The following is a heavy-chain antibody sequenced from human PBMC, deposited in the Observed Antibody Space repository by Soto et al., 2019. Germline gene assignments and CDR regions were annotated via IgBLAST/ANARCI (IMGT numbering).Heavy chain of an antibody. D-gene: IGHD1-7*01. V-gene: IGHV3-64*01. CDR2: ISSNGGTT. J-gene: IGHJ4*02. CDR1: GFTFSSYD. CDR3: VRRVSGNYDY. Sequence: EVQLAESGGGMVQPGGSLRLSCVASGFTFSSYDMHWVRQAPGKGIEYVSSISSNGGTTYYGNSVKGRFTISRDNSKNALYLQMGSLRAEDIAVYYCVRRVSGNYDYWGQGTLVTVSS.